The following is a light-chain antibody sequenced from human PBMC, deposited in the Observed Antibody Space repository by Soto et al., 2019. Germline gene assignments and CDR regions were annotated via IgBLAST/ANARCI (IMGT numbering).Light chain of an antibody. CDR2: GAS. CDR3: QQCGSSRRT. J-gene: IGKJ1*01. V-gene: IGKV3-20*01. Sequence: EIVLTQSPGTLSVSPGERATLSCRASRSVTSDCLAWYRQRPGQAHRLLVYGASTRATGTPDRISGSGSGTDFTLTISRLEPEDFAVYYCQQCGSSRRTFGQGTRVEIK. CDR1: RSVTSDC.